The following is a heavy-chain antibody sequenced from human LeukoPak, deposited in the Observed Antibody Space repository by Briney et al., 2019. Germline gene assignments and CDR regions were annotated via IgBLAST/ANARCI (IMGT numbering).Heavy chain of an antibody. D-gene: IGHD6-19*01. CDR3: ARHAYGEAVAGNFDY. V-gene: IGHV4-38-2*01. J-gene: IGHJ4*02. CDR2: IYHSGST. CDR1: GYSISSGYY. Sequence: PSETLSLTCAVSGYSISSGYYWAWIRQPPGKGLEWIGSIYHSGSTYYNPSLKSRVTISVDTSKNQFSLKLSSVTAADTAVYYCARHAYGEAVAGNFDYWGQGTLVTVSS.